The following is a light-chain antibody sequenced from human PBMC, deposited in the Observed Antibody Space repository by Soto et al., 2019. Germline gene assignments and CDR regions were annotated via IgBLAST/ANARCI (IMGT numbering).Light chain of an antibody. J-gene: IGKJ1*01. Sequence: DIVMTQSPLSLPVTPGEPASISCRPCHSLLHSNGYNYLDWYLQKPGQSPXLLIYLGSNRASGVPDRFSGSGSGTDVTLKISRVEAEDVGVYYCMQPLQSWTFAQGTKVDI. CDR2: LGS. CDR1: HSLLHSNGYNY. V-gene: IGKV2-28*01. CDR3: MQPLQSWT.